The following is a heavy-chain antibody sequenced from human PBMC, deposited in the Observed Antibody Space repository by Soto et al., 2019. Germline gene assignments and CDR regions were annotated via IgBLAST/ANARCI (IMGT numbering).Heavy chain of an antibody. J-gene: IGHJ6*02. Sequence: GGSLRLSCAASGFTFSSYGMHWVRQAPGKGLEWVAVIWYDGSNKYYADSVKGRFTISRDNSKNTLYLQMNSLRAEDTAVYYCARDSAYYDILTGYSGGKYYYYGMDVWGQGTTVTVSS. D-gene: IGHD3-9*01. CDR3: ARDSAYYDILTGYSGGKYYYYGMDV. CDR1: GFTFSSYG. V-gene: IGHV3-33*01. CDR2: IWYDGSNK.